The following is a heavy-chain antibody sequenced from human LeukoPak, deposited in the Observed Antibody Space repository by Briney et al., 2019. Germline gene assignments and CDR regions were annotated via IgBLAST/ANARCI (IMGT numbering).Heavy chain of an antibody. D-gene: IGHD3-10*01. CDR3: AKEIKPLGYGSGSYFDY. J-gene: IGHJ4*02. Sequence: GGSLRLSCAASRFTFSSYAMSWVRQAPGKGLEWVSAISGSGGSTYYADSVKGRFTISRDNSKNTLYLQMNSLRAEDTAVYYCAKEIKPLGYGSGSYFDYWGQGTLVTVSS. CDR1: RFTFSSYA. CDR2: ISGSGGST. V-gene: IGHV3-23*01.